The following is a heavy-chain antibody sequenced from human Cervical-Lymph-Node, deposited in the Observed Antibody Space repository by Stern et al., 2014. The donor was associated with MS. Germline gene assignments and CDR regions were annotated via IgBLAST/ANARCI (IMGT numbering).Heavy chain of an antibody. D-gene: IGHD2-15*01. CDR1: GGTFSSSYV. CDR3: ARGVVSNRAAATLHNLFDP. J-gene: IGHJ5*02. CDR2: IIPILGLP. Sequence: QVQLVQSGAEVKKPGSSVNVSCKASGGTFSSSYVITWMRQAPGQGLEWMGRIIPILGLPNYAQKFQGRVTITADTSTSTAYMELSSLRSEDTAVYYCARGVVSNRAAATLHNLFDPGGQGTLVTVSS. V-gene: IGHV1-69*04.